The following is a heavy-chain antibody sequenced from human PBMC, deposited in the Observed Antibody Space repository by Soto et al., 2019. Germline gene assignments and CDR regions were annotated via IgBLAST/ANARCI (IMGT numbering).Heavy chain of an antibody. V-gene: IGHV1-3*01. CDR2: INAVNGNT. J-gene: IGHJ6*02. Sequence: ASVKVSFKASGYTFTSYAMHWVRQAPGQRLEWIGWINAVNGNTKYSQKFQGRFTITMDTSASTAYMELRSLRSEDTAVYYCASWDGYSRSWYPHGDYGMHXWGQGTRVTVS. D-gene: IGHD6-13*01. CDR3: ASWDGYSRSWYPHGDYGMHX. CDR1: GYTFTSYA.